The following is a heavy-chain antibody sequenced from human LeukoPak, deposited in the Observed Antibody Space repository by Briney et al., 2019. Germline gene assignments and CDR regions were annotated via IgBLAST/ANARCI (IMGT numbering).Heavy chain of an antibody. D-gene: IGHD1-26*01. CDR2: IRYDGSNK. J-gene: IGHJ4*02. CDR1: GFTFSSYG. Sequence: PGGSLRLSCAASGFTFSSYGMHWVRQAPGKGLEWVAFIRYDGSNKYYADSVKGRFTISRDNSKNTLYLQMNSLRAEDTAVYYCAKDLASYFIFDYWGQGTLVTVSS. V-gene: IGHV3-30*02. CDR3: AKDLASYFIFDY.